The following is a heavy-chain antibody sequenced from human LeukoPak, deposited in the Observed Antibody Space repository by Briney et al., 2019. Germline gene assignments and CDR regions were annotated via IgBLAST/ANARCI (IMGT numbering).Heavy chain of an antibody. CDR2: IYSGGST. CDR3: ARSPYLYNWFDP. D-gene: IGHD3-10*01. J-gene: IGHJ5*02. CDR1: GFTVSSNY. Sequence: GGSLRLSCAASGFTVSSNYMSWVRQAPGKGLEWVSVIYSGGSTYYADSVKGRFTISRDNSKNTLYLQMSSLRAEDTAVYYCARSPYLYNWFDPWGQGTLVTVSS. V-gene: IGHV3-53*01.